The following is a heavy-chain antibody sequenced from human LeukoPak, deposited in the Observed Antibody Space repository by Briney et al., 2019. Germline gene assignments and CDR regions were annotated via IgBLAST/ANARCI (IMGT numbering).Heavy chain of an antibody. J-gene: IGHJ3*02. CDR3: AGHASGYSAFDI. CDR1: GGSVSTYY. Sequence: SETLSLTCTVSGGSVSTYYWSWIRQPPGKGLEWIGYIYYRGRTNYNPSLKSRVTISVDTSKNQFSLKLSSVTAADTAVYYCAGHASGYSAFDIWGQGTMVTVSS. V-gene: IGHV4-59*08. D-gene: IGHD3-22*01. CDR2: IYYRGRT.